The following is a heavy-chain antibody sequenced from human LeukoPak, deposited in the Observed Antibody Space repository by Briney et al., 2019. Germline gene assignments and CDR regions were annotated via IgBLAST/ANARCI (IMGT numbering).Heavy chain of an antibody. CDR2: INHSGST. D-gene: IGHD1-26*01. CDR1: GGSFSGYY. J-gene: IGHJ3*02. Sequence: PSETLSLTCAVYGGSFSGYYWSWIRQPPGKGLEWIGEINHSGSTNYNPSLKSRVTISVDTSKNQFSLKLSSVTAADTAVYYCARVGSGSYRAAFDIWGQGTMVTVSS. CDR3: ARVGSGSYRAAFDI. V-gene: IGHV4-34*01.